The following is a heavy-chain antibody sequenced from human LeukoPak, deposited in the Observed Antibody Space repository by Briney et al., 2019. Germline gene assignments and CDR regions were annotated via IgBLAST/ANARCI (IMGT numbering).Heavy chain of an antibody. CDR2: FYSAGST. J-gene: IGHJ6*03. D-gene: IGHD4-23*01. CDR3: ARDGGNSANSYYYYYMDV. CDR1: GFSVSSSY. V-gene: IGHV3-53*01. Sequence: GGSLRLSCAASGFSVSSSYMTWVRQAPGKGLEWVSVFYSAGSTYYADSVKGRFTISRDNSKNTLYLQMNSLRAEDTAVYYCARDGGNSANSYYYYYMDVWGKGTTVTISS.